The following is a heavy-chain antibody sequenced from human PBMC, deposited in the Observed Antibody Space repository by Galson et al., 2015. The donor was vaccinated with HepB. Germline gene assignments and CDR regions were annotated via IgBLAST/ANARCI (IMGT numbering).Heavy chain of an antibody. Sequence: SVKVSCKASGYTFAGYYMHWVRQAPGQGLEWMGRIDPNSGGTNYAQKFQGRVTMTRDTSISTAYMELSRLRSDDTAVYYCAIINPRAYSYGYDYWGQGTLVTVSS. CDR1: GYTFAGYY. D-gene: IGHD5-18*01. CDR3: AIINPRAYSYGYDY. J-gene: IGHJ4*02. V-gene: IGHV1-2*06. CDR2: IDPNSGGT.